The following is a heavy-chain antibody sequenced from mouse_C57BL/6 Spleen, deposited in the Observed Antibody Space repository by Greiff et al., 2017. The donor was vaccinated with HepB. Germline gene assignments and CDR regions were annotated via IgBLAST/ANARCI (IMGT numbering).Heavy chain of an antibody. CDR3: ASRDYYGSSSGAMDY. J-gene: IGHJ4*01. CDR2: INPNNGGT. Sequence: DVKLQESGPELVKPGASVKIPCKASGYTFTDYNMDWVKQSHGKSLEWIGDINPNNGGTIYNQKFKGKATLTVDKSSSTAYMELRSLTSEDTAVYYCASRDYYGSSSGAMDYWGQGTSVTVSS. D-gene: IGHD1-1*01. CDR1: GYTFTDYN. V-gene: IGHV1-18*01.